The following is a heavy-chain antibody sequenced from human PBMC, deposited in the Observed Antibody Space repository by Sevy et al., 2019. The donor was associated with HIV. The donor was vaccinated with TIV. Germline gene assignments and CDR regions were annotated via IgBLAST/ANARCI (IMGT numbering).Heavy chain of an antibody. CDR2: FDPEDGET. D-gene: IGHD3-9*01. CDR1: GYTLTELS. Sequence: ASVKVSCKVSGYTLTELSMHWVRQAPGKGLEWMGGFDPEDGETIYAQKFQGRVTMTEDTSTDTAYMELSSLRSEDTAVYYCATGRAYDILTGYYPDDAFDIWGQGTMVTVSS. J-gene: IGHJ3*02. CDR3: ATGRAYDILTGYYPDDAFDI. V-gene: IGHV1-24*01.